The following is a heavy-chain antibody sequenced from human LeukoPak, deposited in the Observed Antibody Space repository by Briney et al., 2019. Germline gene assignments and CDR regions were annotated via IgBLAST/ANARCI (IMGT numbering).Heavy chain of an antibody. CDR1: RGSISGSIRSYY. V-gene: IGHV4-4*09. Sequence: SETLSLTCTVSRGSISGSIRSYYWSWLRQPPGKGLEWIGYISSSGSVNDNPSLRSRVTISVDTSKNQFFLNLSSVSAAGTAVYYCARIPLGYSGAYYFDYWGQGTLVTVSP. CDR3: ARIPLGYSGAYYFDY. D-gene: IGHD5-12*01. CDR2: ISSSGSV. J-gene: IGHJ4*02.